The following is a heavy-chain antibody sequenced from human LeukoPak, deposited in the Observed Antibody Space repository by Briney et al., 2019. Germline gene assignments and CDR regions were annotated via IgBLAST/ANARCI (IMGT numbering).Heavy chain of an antibody. V-gene: IGHV3-48*01. J-gene: IGHJ5*02. Sequence: GGSLRLSCAASGFTFSSYSMNWVRQAPGKGLEWVSYISSSSTIYYADSVKGRFTISRDNAKNSLYLQMNSLRAEDTAVYYCARAADYSKSWFDPWGQGTLVTVSS. D-gene: IGHD4-11*01. CDR3: ARAADYSKSWFDP. CDR1: GFTFSSYS. CDR2: ISSSSTI.